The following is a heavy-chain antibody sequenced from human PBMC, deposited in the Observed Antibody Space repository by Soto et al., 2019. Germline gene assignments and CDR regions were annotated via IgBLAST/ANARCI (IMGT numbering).Heavy chain of an antibody. D-gene: IGHD1-1*01. CDR2: ISYDGSNK. J-gene: IGHJ6*02. Sequence: QVQLVESGGGVVQPGRSLRLSCAASGFSFSSYGMHWVRQAPGKGLEWVAVISYDGSNKYYADSVKGRFTISRDTSKHTLYRQMNSPRAEYTAVFYCVKDRRTEAYGMEVWGQGTTVTVSS. V-gene: IGHV3-30*18. CDR1: GFSFSSYG. CDR3: VKDRRTEAYGMEV.